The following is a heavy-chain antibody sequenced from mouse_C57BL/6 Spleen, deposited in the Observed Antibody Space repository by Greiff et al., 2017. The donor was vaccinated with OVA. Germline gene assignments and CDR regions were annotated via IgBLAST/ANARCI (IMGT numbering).Heavy chain of an antibody. CDR2: INPSNGGT. Sequence: QVQLQRPGTELVKPGASVKLSCKASGYTFTSYWMHWVKQRPGQGLEWIGNINPSNGGTNYNEKFKSKATLTVDKSSSTAYMQLSSLTSEDSAVYYCASLITTVVESFAYWGQGTLVTVSA. CDR3: ASLITTVVESFAY. J-gene: IGHJ3*01. D-gene: IGHD1-1*01. CDR1: GYTFTSYW. V-gene: IGHV1-53*01.